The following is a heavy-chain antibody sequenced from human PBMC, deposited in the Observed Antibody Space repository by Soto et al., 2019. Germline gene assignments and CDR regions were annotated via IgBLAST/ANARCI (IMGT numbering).Heavy chain of an antibody. CDR3: ARDLHGSGSYYTDY. D-gene: IGHD3-10*01. CDR2: ISAYNGNT. V-gene: IGHV1-18*01. J-gene: IGHJ4*02. CDR1: GYMFVTYG. Sequence: ASVKVSCKASGYMFVTYGINWVRQAPGQGLEWMGWISAYNGNTKYAQNLQGRVTMTTDASTSTAYMEMRSLRSDDTAVYYCARDLHGSGSYYTDYWGPGTLVTVSS.